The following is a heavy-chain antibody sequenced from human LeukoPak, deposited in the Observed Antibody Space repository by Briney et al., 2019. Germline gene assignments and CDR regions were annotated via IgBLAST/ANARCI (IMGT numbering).Heavy chain of an antibody. D-gene: IGHD5-18*01. Sequence: SETLSLTCTVSGGSVSSGSYYWSWIRQPPGKGLEWIGYIYYSGSTNYNPSLKSRVTISVDTPKNQFSLRLSSVTAADTAVYYCARDDHGDTALDYWGQGTLVTVSS. J-gene: IGHJ4*02. CDR2: IYYSGST. CDR3: ARDDHGDTALDY. V-gene: IGHV4-61*01. CDR1: GGSVSSGSYY.